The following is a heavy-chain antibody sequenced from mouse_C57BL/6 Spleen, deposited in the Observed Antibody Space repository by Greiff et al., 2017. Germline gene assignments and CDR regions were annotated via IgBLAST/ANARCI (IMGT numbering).Heavy chain of an antibody. CDR2: IDPEDGET. D-gene: IGHD1-1*01. V-gene: IGHV14-2*01. CDR1: GFNIKDYY. CDR3: AQGDYYGSRDWYFDV. J-gene: IGHJ1*03. Sequence: EVQVVESGAELVKPGASVKLSCTASGFNIKDYYMHWVKQRTEQGLEWIGRIDPEDGETKYAPKFRGKATITADTSSNTAYLQLSSLTSEDTAVYYCAQGDYYGSRDWYFDVWGTGTTVTVSS.